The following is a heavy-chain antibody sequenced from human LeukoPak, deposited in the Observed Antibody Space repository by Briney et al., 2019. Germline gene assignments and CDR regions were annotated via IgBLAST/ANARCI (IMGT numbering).Heavy chain of an antibody. Sequence: GASVKVSCKASGYTFTGYYMHWVRQAPGQGLEWMGWINPNSGGTNYAQKFQGRVTMTRDTSIGTAYMELSRLRSDDTAVYYCARAGSSWSNYYYYGMDVWGQGTTVTVSS. V-gene: IGHV1-2*02. D-gene: IGHD6-13*01. J-gene: IGHJ6*02. CDR2: INPNSGGT. CDR1: GYTFTGYY. CDR3: ARAGSSWSNYYYYGMDV.